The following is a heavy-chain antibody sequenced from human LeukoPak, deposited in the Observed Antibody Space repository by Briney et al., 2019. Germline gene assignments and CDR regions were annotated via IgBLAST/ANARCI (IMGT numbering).Heavy chain of an antibody. V-gene: IGHV3-49*04. CDR3: TRSKAYYYDSSGYSGY. CDR2: IRSKAYGGTT. Sequence: GGSLRLSCTASGFTFGDYAMSWVRQAPGKGLEWVGFIRSKAYGGTTEYAASGKGRFTISRNASKSIAYLQMNSLKTEDTAVYYCTRSKAYYYDSSGYSGYWGQGTLVTVSS. CDR1: GFTFGDYA. J-gene: IGHJ4*02. D-gene: IGHD3-22*01.